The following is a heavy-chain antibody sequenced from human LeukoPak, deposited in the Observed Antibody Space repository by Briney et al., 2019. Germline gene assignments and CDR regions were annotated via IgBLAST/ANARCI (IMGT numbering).Heavy chain of an antibody. V-gene: IGHV4-4*07. J-gene: IGHJ4*02. Sequence: SETLSLTCTVSGGSISSYYWNWIRQPAGKGLEWIGRIHISGSTNYNPSLKSRVTVSVDTSKNQFSLKLSSVTAADTAVYYCARVGTYDSSGYYADYWGQGTLVTVSS. CDR1: GGSISSYY. D-gene: IGHD3-22*01. CDR3: ARVGTYDSSGYYADY. CDR2: IHISGST.